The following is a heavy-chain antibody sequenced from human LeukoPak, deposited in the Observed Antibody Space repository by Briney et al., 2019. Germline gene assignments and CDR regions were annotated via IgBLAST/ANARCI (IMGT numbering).Heavy chain of an antibody. CDR3: ARDIHDYYDSSGHLYSPGAFDI. CDR2: IGYGGADS. J-gene: IGHJ3*02. Sequence: GGSLRLSCTVSGFTLSSYEMTWFRQAPGKGLEWVSSIGYGGADSHYADSVKGRFTISRDNSKNTLYLQLSRLRSDDTAVYYCARDIHDYYDSSGHLYSPGAFDIWGQGTMVTVSS. D-gene: IGHD3-22*01. CDR1: GFTLSSYE. V-gene: IGHV3-23*01.